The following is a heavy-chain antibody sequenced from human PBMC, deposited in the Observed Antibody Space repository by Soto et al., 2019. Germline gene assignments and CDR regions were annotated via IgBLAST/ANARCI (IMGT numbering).Heavy chain of an antibody. CDR1: GFTFSSYA. D-gene: IGHD3-22*01. Sequence: EVQLLESGGGLVQPGGSLGLSCAASGFTFSSYAMTWVRQAPGEGLQWVSSISGSGESTFHADSVKGRFTISRDNSKNTLTLQMNSLRAEDTAIYYCAKYSSYWDEDYWGQGTLVTVSS. CDR2: ISGSGEST. J-gene: IGHJ4*02. CDR3: AKYSSYWDEDY. V-gene: IGHV3-23*01.